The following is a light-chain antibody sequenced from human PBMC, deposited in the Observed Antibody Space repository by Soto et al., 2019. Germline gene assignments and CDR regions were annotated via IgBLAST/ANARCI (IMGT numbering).Light chain of an antibody. J-gene: IGKJ1*01. CDR3: QQYSNWPKT. CDR1: QSVYVN. CDR2: GAF. Sequence: EVVMTQSPATLSVSPGEIVTLSCMASQSVYVNVVWYQQKSGQAPRLLIFGAFTRAAGVPARFSGSGSGTEFTLTISSLQSEDSAVYFCQQYSNWPKTFGQGTKVDI. V-gene: IGKV3-15*01.